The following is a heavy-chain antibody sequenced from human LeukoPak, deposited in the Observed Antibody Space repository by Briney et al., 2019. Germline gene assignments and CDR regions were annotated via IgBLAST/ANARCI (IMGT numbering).Heavy chain of an antibody. CDR2: IYYSGST. V-gene: IGHV4-39*07. CDR1: GGSISSSSYY. J-gene: IGHJ4*02. CDR3: ASRTIFGVVSSDY. Sequence: SETLSLTCTVSGGSISSSSYYWGWSRQPPGKGLEWIGSIYYSGSTYYNPSLKSRVTISVDTSKNQFSLKLSSVTAADTAVYYCASRTIFGVVSSDYWGQGTLVTVSS. D-gene: IGHD3-3*01.